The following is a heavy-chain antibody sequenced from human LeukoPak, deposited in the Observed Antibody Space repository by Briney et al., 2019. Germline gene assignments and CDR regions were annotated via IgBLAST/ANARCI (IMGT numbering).Heavy chain of an antibody. CDR2: IWYDGSKE. Sequence: GGSLRLSCAASGFTFRNYGMHWVRQAPGKGLEWVAVIWYDGSKEYYADSVKGRFTISRDNSKNKLFLQMNSLRADDTAVYYCARYDSSTAVEYWGQGTLVTVSS. J-gene: IGHJ4*02. D-gene: IGHD3-22*01. CDR1: GFTFRNYG. V-gene: IGHV3-33*01. CDR3: ARYDSSTAVEY.